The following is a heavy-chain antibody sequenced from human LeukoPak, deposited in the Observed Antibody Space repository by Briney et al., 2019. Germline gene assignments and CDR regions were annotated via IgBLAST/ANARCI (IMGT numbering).Heavy chain of an antibody. CDR3: ARMGEFHTGHYYYYMDV. CDR2: ISYSGST. D-gene: IGHD3-16*01. V-gene: IGHV4-39*07. Sequence: SETLSLTCTVSGGSIRSSNYYWGWIRQPPGRGLEWIGSISYSGSTYFNPSLKSRVTISVDTSKNQFSLKLRSMTGADTAVYHCARMGEFHTGHYYYYMDVWGKGTTVTVSS. CDR1: GGSIRSSNYY. J-gene: IGHJ6*03.